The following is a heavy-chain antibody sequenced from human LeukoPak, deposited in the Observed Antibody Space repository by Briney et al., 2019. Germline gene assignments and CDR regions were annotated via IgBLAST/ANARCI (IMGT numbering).Heavy chain of an antibody. CDR3: AAKEGTRSDFDY. J-gene: IGHJ4*02. D-gene: IGHD3-3*01. Sequence: GGSLRLSCAASGFTFSSYEMNWARQAPGKGLEGVAYISSSGSTTHYADSAKGRFTISRDNAKNSLYLQMNSLRGEDTAVYYCAAKEGTRSDFDYWGQGTLVTVAS. V-gene: IGHV3-48*03. CDR2: ISSSGSTT. CDR1: GFTFSSYE.